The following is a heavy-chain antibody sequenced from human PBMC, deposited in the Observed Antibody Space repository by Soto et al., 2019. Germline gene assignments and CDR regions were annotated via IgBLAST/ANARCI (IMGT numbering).Heavy chain of an antibody. D-gene: IGHD3-9*01. J-gene: IGHJ4*02. V-gene: IGHV4-31*02. CDR1: GGSISSGGYY. CDR2: IYYSGST. Sequence: TLSLTCTVSGGSISSGGYYWSWIRQHPGKGLEWIGYIYYSGSTYYNPSLKSRVTISVDTSKNQFSLKLSSVTAADTAVYYCARAVSPFYDILTGHYYFDYWGQGTLVTVSS. CDR3: ARAVSPFYDILTGHYYFDY.